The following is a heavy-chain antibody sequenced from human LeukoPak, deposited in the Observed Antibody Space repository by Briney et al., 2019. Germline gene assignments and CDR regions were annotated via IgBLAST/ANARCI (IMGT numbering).Heavy chain of an antibody. V-gene: IGHV3-33*06. D-gene: IGHD6-19*01. CDR1: GFTFSSYG. CDR2: IWYDGSNK. J-gene: IGHJ6*03. Sequence: PGRSLRLSCAASGFTFSSYGMHWVRQAPGRGLEWVAVIWYDGSNKYYADSVKGRFTISRDNSKNTLYLQMNSLRAEDTAVYYCAKTTTGYSSGWYYYYYMDVWGKGTTVTVSS. CDR3: AKTTTGYSSGWYYYYYMDV.